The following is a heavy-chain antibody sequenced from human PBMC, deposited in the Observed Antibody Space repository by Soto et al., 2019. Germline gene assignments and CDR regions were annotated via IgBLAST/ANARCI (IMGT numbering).Heavy chain of an antibody. J-gene: IGHJ5*02. CDR1: GGPISSGFYS. Sequence: SETLSLTCAVSGGPISSGFYSWSWIRQPPGRGLEWIGYIYNSGNTYYNPSLMSRVTISVDRSQNHFSLKLTSVTAADTAVYYCARGSDGVWNWFDPWGQGTQVTVSS. V-gene: IGHV4-30-2*01. CDR2: IYNSGNT. CDR3: ARGSDGVWNWFDP. D-gene: IGHD2-21*02.